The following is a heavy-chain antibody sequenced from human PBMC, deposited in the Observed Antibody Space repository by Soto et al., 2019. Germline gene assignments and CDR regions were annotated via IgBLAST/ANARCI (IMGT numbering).Heavy chain of an antibody. Sequence: ESLKISCKESAHRFTTSCITWVRQMPVKGQEWMWRFDPTDSYTTYSPSFQGHVTMSADKSITTAYLQWSTLKTSDTAIYYCARHRADLLRGFDYWGQGT. D-gene: IGHD1-26*01. CDR2: FDPTDSYT. CDR1: AHRFTTSC. CDR3: ARHRADLLRGFDY. J-gene: IGHJ4*02. V-gene: IGHV5-10-1*01.